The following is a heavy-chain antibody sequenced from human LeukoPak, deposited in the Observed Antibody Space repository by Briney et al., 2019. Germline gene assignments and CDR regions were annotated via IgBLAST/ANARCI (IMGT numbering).Heavy chain of an antibody. Sequence: GGTLRLSCAASGFTFSSYGMSWVRQAPGKGLEWVSAISGSDGSTYYADSVKGRFTISRDNAKNSLYLQMDSLRAEDTAVYYCAKFSRATDSYWGQGTLVTVSS. D-gene: IGHD2-15*01. CDR2: ISGSDGST. J-gene: IGHJ4*02. CDR1: GFTFSSYG. CDR3: AKFSRATDSY. V-gene: IGHV3-23*01.